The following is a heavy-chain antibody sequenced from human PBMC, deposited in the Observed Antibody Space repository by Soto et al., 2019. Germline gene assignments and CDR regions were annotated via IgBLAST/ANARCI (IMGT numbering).Heavy chain of an antibody. J-gene: IGHJ6*02. CDR1: GFTFDDNG. CDR2: INWNGGST. Sequence: PGGFLRLSCAASGFTFDDNGMSWVRQAPGKGLEWVSGINWNGGSTGYADSVKGRFTISRDNAKNSLYLQMNSLRAEDTAVYYCARELGYCSGGSCYSYYYYGMDVWGQGT. V-gene: IGHV3-20*04. CDR3: ARELGYCSGGSCYSYYYYGMDV. D-gene: IGHD2-15*01.